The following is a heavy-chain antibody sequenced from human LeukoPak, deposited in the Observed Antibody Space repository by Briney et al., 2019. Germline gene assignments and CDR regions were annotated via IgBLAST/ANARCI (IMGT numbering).Heavy chain of an antibody. CDR3: ARDWLGYCSSTSCYRTHFDY. CDR2: IKGDGSST. Sequence: GGSLRLSCAASGFTFSSYWMHWVRHTPGKGLVWVSRIKGDGSSTSYADSVKGRFTISRDNAKNTLYLQMNSLRAEDTAVYYCARDWLGYCSSTSCYRTHFDYWGQGTLVTVSS. V-gene: IGHV3-74*01. CDR1: GFTFSSYW. J-gene: IGHJ4*02. D-gene: IGHD2-2*02.